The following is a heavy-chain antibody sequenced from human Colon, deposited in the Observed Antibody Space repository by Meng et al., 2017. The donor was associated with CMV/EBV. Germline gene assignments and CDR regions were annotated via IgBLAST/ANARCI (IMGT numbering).Heavy chain of an antibody. CDR2: VTPGGSA. Sequence: GESLKISCAASGFIFRSFAMIWVRQAPGKGLEWISGVTPGGSAYYADSVKGRFTISRDNSKNTLYVQMNSLRVEDTAVYYCAKTFVDSNIPGYYYYGMDVWGQGTTVTVSS. D-gene: IGHD4-11*01. CDR3: AKTFVDSNIPGYYYYGMDV. CDR1: GFIFRSFA. J-gene: IGHJ6*02. V-gene: IGHV3-23*01.